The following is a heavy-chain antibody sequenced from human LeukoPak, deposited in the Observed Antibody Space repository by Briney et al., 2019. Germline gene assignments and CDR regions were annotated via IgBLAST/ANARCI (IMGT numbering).Heavy chain of an antibody. D-gene: IGHD2-2*01. CDR1: GSTFSSYS. Sequence: PGGSLRLSCAASGSTFSSYSMNWVRQAPGKGLEWVSSISSSSSYIYYADSVKGRFTISRDNAKNSLYLQMNSLRAEDTAVYYCARARYCSSTSCYVDYWGQGTLVTVSS. J-gene: IGHJ4*02. CDR2: ISSSSSYI. V-gene: IGHV3-21*01. CDR3: ARARYCSSTSCYVDY.